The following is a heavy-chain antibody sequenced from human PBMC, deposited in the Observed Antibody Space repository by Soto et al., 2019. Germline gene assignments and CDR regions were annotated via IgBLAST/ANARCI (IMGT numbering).Heavy chain of an antibody. CDR2: IYYSGST. CDR1: GDSINSDGYY. J-gene: IGHJ6*03. D-gene: IGHD4-4*01. Sequence: SETLSLTCTVSGDSINSDGYYWSWIRQHPGKSQEWIGYIYYSGSTYYSTSLESRVTISVDTSKNQFSLKLSSVTSADTAVYYCASRGTVTPQIFYYYFHMDVWGKGTTVTVSS. CDR3: ASRGTVTPQIFYYYFHMDV. V-gene: IGHV4-31*03.